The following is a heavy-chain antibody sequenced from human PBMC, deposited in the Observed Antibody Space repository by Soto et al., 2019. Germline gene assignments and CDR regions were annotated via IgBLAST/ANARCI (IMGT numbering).Heavy chain of an antibody. J-gene: IGHJ6*02. CDR3: GRAYTCRLTRRAYYYYALDV. D-gene: IGHD2-2*01. Sequence: PGGSLRLSCTASGFSFSDYDMHWVRQAPGKGLEWVSTIGAARDPYYTGSAKHRFTISREDASNSMFHQMNSRTVGDEAAFYCGRAYTCRLTRRAYYYYALDVWGQGIMVTVSS. V-gene: IGHV3-13*05. CDR1: GFSFSDYD. CDR2: IGAARDP.